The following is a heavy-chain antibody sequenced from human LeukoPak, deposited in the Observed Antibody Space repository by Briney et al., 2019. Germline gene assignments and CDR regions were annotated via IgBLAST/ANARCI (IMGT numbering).Heavy chain of an antibody. Sequence: GGSLRLSCAASGFTFRIYGMNWVRQAPGKVPDWVSYISDDSDTIHYADSAKGRFTMSRDNAKNSLFLQMNSLRAGDTAVYYCARATRNGYDYWGQGTLVTVSS. CDR1: GFTFRIYG. V-gene: IGHV3-48*04. CDR2: ISDDSDTI. D-gene: IGHD5-24*01. J-gene: IGHJ4*02. CDR3: ARATRNGYDY.